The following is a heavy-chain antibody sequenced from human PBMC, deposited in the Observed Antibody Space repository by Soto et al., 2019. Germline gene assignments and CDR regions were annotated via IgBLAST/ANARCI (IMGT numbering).Heavy chain of an antibody. Sequence: QGELLESGGGVVQPGTSLRLSCAASGFPFSSFGMHWVRQAPGKGLEWVAVVSDAGYTTYYSDSVKGRFNISRDNSRNTLNLQMNSLRREDTGLYYCAKEGSIWKFAFDIWGRGTMVTVSS. CDR1: GFPFSSFG. J-gene: IGHJ3*02. V-gene: IGHV3-30*18. CDR3: AKEGSIWKFAFDI. CDR2: VSDAGYTT. D-gene: IGHD6-13*01.